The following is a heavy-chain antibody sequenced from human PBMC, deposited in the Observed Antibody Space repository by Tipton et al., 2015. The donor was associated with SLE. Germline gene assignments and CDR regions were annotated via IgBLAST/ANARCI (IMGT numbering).Heavy chain of an antibody. V-gene: IGHV4-39*07. Sequence: LRLSCTVSGGSISSSRYYWGWIRQPPGKGLEWIGSIYHSGTAYYNPSLKSRVTISVDTSKNQFSLKLSSVTAADTAVYYCARGDMIVDYWGQGTLVTVSS. CDR2: IYHSGTA. CDR3: ARGDMIVDY. J-gene: IGHJ4*02. CDR1: GGSISSSRYY. D-gene: IGHD3-22*01.